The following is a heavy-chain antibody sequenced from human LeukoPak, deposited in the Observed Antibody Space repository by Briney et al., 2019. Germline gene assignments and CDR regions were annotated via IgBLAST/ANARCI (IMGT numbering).Heavy chain of an antibody. CDR1: GFTFSSYA. Sequence: GGSLRLSCAASGFTFSSYAMSWVRQAPGKGLEWVSAISGSGGSTYYADSVKGRFTISRDNSKNTLYQQMNSLRAEDTAVYYCAKKGGDYVRAFDYWGQGTLVTVSS. CDR2: ISGSGGST. D-gene: IGHD4-17*01. V-gene: IGHV3-23*01. CDR3: AKKGGDYVRAFDY. J-gene: IGHJ4*02.